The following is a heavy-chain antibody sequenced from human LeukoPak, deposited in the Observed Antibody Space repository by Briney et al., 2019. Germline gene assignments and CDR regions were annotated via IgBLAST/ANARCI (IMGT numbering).Heavy chain of an antibody. D-gene: IGHD2-2*01. V-gene: IGHV4-61*01. CDR3: AREAVRTANFDAFDI. CDR2: IYDSGST. J-gene: IGHJ3*02. Sequence: SETLSLTCTVSGGSVSSVCYCWSWILQPPGKGLEGFGFIYDSGSTNYNPSRKSRVAISVDTSKNQFYLKLSSVTAADTAVYYCAREAVRTANFDAFDIWGQGTMVTVSS. CDR1: GGSVSSVCYC.